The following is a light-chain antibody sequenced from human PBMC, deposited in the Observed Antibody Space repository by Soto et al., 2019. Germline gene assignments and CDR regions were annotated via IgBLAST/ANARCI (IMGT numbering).Light chain of an antibody. Sequence: QSALTQPASVSGSPGQSITISCTGTSSEVGSYNLVSWYQQLPGKAPKLMIYEVSKRPSGVSNRFSGSKSGNTASLTISGLQTEDEADYFCCSYAAITTPVIFGGGTKLTVL. CDR3: CSYAAITTPVI. J-gene: IGLJ2*01. V-gene: IGLV2-23*02. CDR1: SSEVGSYNL. CDR2: EVS.